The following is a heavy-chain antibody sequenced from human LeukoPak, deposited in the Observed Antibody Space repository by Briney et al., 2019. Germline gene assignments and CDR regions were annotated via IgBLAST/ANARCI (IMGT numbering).Heavy chain of an antibody. CDR1: GYSISSGYY. CDR3: ARDGAGARGAFDI. J-gene: IGHJ3*02. V-gene: IGHV4-38-2*02. Sequence: PSETLSLTCTVSGYSISSGYYWGWIRQPPGKGLEWIGSIYHSGSTYYNPSLKSRVTISVDTSKNQFSLKLSSVTAADTAVYYCARDGAGARGAFDIWGQGTMVTVSS. D-gene: IGHD2-8*02. CDR2: IYHSGST.